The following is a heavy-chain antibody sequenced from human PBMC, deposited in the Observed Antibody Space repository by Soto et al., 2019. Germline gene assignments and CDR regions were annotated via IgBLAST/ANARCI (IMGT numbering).Heavy chain of an antibody. V-gene: IGHV4-59*01. Sequence: SETLSLTCTVSSAPITKYYWGWVRQAPGRGLEWIGFIHYSGSINYSPSLKSRVTISVDTSKNQFSLKLSSVTAADTAVYYCARTKAILERRSYYYYYMDVWGKGTTVTVSS. CDR1: SAPITKYY. D-gene: IGHD1-1*01. CDR2: IHYSGSI. J-gene: IGHJ6*03. CDR3: ARTKAILERRSYYYYYMDV.